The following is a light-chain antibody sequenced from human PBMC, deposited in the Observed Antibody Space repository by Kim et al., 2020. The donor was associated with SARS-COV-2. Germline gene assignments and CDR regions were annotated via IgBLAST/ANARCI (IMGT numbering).Light chain of an antibody. J-gene: IGLJ3*02. Sequence: LTQPRSVSGSPGQSVTISCTGTSSDVGGYDYVSWYQQHPGKAPKLMIYDVSKRPSGVPDRFSGSKSGNTASLTISGLQSEDEADYYCCSYAGRYRVF. V-gene: IGLV2-11*01. CDR1: SSDVGGYDY. CDR3: CSYAGRYRV. CDR2: DVS.